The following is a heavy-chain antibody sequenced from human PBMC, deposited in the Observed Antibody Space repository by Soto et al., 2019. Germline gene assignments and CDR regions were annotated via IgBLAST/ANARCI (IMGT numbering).Heavy chain of an antibody. J-gene: IGHJ6*02. D-gene: IGHD2-2*01. V-gene: IGHV3-30*18. Sequence: PGGSLRLSCAASGFTFSSYGMHWVRQAPGKGLEWVAVISYDGGNKYYAESVKGRFTISRDNPKNTLNLQMNSLRAEDTAVYYCAKVTGYCSSNSCSRETYHYYGMDVWGQGTTVTVSS. CDR1: GFTFSSYG. CDR2: ISYDGGNK. CDR3: AKVTGYCSSNSCSRETYHYYGMDV.